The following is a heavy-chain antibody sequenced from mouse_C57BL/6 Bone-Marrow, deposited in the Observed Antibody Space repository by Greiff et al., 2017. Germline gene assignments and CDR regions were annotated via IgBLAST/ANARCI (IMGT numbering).Heavy chain of an antibody. CDR1: GYTFTSYG. D-gene: IGHD1-1*01. V-gene: IGHV1-81*01. CDR2: IYPGSGNT. Sequence: VQLQQSGAELVRPGASVKLSCKASGYTFTSYGISWVKQRTGQGLEWIGEIYPGSGNTYYNEKFKGKATLTADKSSSTAYMELRSLTSEDSAVYFCADHYGSSLYAMDYWGQGTSVTVSS. J-gene: IGHJ4*01. CDR3: ADHYGSSLYAMDY.